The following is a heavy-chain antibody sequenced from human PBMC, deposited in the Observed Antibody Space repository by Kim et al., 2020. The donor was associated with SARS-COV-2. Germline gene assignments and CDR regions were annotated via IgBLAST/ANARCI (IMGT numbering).Heavy chain of an antibody. V-gene: IGHV4-31*03. CDR1: GGSISSGGYY. D-gene: IGHD2-2*01. CDR2: IYYSGST. CDR3: ASYIVVVPVHDAFDI. J-gene: IGHJ3*02. Sequence: SETLSLTCTVSGGSISSGGYYWSWIRQHPGKGLDWIGYIYYSGSTYYNPSLKSRVTISVDTSKNQFSLKLSSVTAADTAVYYCASYIVVVPVHDAFDIWGQGTMVTVSS.